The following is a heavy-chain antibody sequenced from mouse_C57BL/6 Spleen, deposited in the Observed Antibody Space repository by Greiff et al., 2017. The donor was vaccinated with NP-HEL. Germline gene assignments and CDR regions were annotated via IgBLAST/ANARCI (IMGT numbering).Heavy chain of an antibody. CDR1: GFTFSSYA. CDR2: ISSGGDYI. Sequence: DVHLVESGEGLVKPGGSLKLSCAASGFTFSSYAMSWVRQTPEKRLEWVAYISSGGDYIYYADTVKGRFTISRDNARNTLYLQMSSLKSEDTAMYYCTRGRTVFDYWGQGTTLTVSS. D-gene: IGHD4-1*01. V-gene: IGHV5-9-1*02. J-gene: IGHJ2*01. CDR3: TRGRTVFDY.